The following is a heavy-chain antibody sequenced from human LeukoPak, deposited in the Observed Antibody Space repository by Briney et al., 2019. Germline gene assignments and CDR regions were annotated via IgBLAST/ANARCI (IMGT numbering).Heavy chain of an antibody. CDR2: IYSGGST. CDR3: ARGDFWSGYPTY. D-gene: IGHD3-3*01. V-gene: IGHV3-53*01. J-gene: IGHJ4*02. CDR1: GFTVSSNY. Sequence: GGSLRLSCAASGFTVSSNYMSWVRQAPGKRLEWVSVIYSGGSTYYADSVKGRFTISRDNSKNTLYLQMNSLRAEDTAVYYCARGDFWSGYPTYWGQGTLVTVSS.